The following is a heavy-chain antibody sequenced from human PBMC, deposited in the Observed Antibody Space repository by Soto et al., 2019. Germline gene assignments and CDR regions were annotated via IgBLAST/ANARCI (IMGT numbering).Heavy chain of an antibody. J-gene: IGHJ3*02. CDR3: AREDDGIGPLGAFDI. Sequence: GGSLRLSCAASGFTFSSYWMSWVRQAPGKGLEWVANIKQDGSEKYYVDSVKGRFTISRDNAKNSLYLQMNSLRAEDTAVYYCAREDDGIGPLGAFDIWGQGTMVTVSS. CDR1: GFTFSSYW. CDR2: IKQDGSEK. D-gene: IGHD1-20*01. V-gene: IGHV3-7*01.